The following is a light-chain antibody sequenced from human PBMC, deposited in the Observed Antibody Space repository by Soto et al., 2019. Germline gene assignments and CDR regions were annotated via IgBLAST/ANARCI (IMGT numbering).Light chain of an antibody. CDR2: GAS. CDR1: QSVSSN. V-gene: IGKV3-15*01. Sequence: IVMTQSPATLSVSPGERATLSCRASQSVSSNLAWYQQKPGQAPRLLIYGASFRATGMPARFSGSGFGTEFTLTISGLQSEDFAVYYCQQYNNWPRTFAQGTNVDI. J-gene: IGKJ1*01. CDR3: QQYNNWPRT.